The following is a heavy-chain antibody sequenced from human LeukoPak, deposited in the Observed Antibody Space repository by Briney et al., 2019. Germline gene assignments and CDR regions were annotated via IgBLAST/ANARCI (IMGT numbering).Heavy chain of an antibody. D-gene: IGHD2-2*01. J-gene: IGHJ6*03. CDR3: ARTQRDQLARYYYYMDV. Sequence: ASVKVSCKASGYTFTSYGISWVRQAPGQGLEWMGWISAYNGNTNYAQKLQGRVTMTTDTSTSTAHMELRSLRSDDTAVYYCARTQRDQLARYYYYMDVWGKGTTVTVSS. CDR2: ISAYNGNT. V-gene: IGHV1-18*01. CDR1: GYTFTSYG.